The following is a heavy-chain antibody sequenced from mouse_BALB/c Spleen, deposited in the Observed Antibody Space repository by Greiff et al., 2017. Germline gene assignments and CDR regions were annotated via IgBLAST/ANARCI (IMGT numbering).Heavy chain of an antibody. V-gene: IGHV1-80*01. Sequence: VQLQQSGAELVRPGSSVKISCKASGYAFSSYWMNWVKQRPGQGLEWIGQIYPGDGDTNYNGKFKGKATLTADKSSSTAYMQLSSLTSEDSAVYFCARKGDYDGYAMDYWGQGTSVTVSS. CDR2: IYPGDGDT. CDR1: GYAFSSYW. CDR3: ARKGDYDGYAMDY. D-gene: IGHD2-4*01. J-gene: IGHJ4*01.